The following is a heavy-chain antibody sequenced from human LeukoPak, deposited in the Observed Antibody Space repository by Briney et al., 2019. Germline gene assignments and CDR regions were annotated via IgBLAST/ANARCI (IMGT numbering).Heavy chain of an antibody. Sequence: ASVKVSCKASGGTFSSYAISGVRQAPGLGLEWLGGIIPIFGTANYAQKFQGRVTVTTAESTSTAYMELSSLRSGDTAVYYCATEGNSEGLLNYYYYMDVWGKGTTVTVS. D-gene: IGHD4-23*01. J-gene: IGHJ6*03. CDR3: ATEGNSEGLLNYYYYMDV. CDR2: IIPIFGTA. V-gene: IGHV1-69*05. CDR1: GGTFSSYA.